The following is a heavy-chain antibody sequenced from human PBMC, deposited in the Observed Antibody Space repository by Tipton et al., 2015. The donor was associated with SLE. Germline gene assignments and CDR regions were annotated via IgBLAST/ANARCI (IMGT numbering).Heavy chain of an antibody. V-gene: IGHV4-39*01. D-gene: IGHD3-16*01. CDR3: ARGALEAFDI. CDR2: IYYSGST. Sequence: LRLSCTVSGGSISSYYWSWIRQPPGKGLEWIGSIYYSGSTYYNPSRKSRVTISVDTSKNQFSLKLSSVTAADTAVYYCARGALEAFDIWGQGTMVTVSS. CDR1: GGSISSYY. J-gene: IGHJ3*02.